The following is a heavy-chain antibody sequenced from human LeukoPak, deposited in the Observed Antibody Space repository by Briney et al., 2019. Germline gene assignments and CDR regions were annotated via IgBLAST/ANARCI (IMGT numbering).Heavy chain of an antibody. CDR1: GYSFTDYY. D-gene: IGHD2-15*01. J-gene: IGHJ5*02. V-gene: IGHV1-2*02. CDR2: INPNSGGT. Sequence: AASVKVSCKASGYSFTDYYMHWVRQAPGQGLEWMGWINPNSGGTNYAQKFQGRVTMTRDTSISTAYMELSRLRSDDTAVYYCARAGAVVDNWFDPWGQGTLVTVSS. CDR3: ARAGAVVDNWFDP.